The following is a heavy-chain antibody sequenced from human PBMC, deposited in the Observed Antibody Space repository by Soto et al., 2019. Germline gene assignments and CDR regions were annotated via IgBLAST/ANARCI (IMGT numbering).Heavy chain of an antibody. CDR2: ISPWRGNT. Sequence: ASVKVSCKASGYNFMPYGVNWVRQAPGQGLEWMGWISPWRGNTNYAQSFQGRVTMTTDTSTSTAYMELRSLTSDDTAVYYCAKDLDPSGSYFTDYWGPGTLVTVSS. D-gene: IGHD1-26*01. CDR1: GYNFMPYG. CDR3: AKDLDPSGSYFTDY. J-gene: IGHJ4*02. V-gene: IGHV1-18*04.